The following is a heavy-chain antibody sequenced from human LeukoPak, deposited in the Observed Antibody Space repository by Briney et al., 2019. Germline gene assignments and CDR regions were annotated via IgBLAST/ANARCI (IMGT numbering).Heavy chain of an antibody. J-gene: IGHJ4*02. Sequence: PGGSLRLSCAASGFTFSSYGMHWVRQAPGKGLEWVAVISYDGSNKYYADSVKGRFTISRDNSKNTLYLQMNSLRAEDTAVYYCAKNWGSLDYWGQGTLVTVSS. CDR1: GFTFSSYG. V-gene: IGHV3-30*18. CDR2: ISYDGSNK. D-gene: IGHD3-16*01. CDR3: AKNWGSLDY.